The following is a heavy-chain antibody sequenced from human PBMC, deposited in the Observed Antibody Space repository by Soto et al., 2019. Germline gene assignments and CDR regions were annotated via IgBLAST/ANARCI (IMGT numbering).Heavy chain of an antibody. V-gene: IGHV4-59*01. CDR1: GGSISSYY. CDR3: ARSHSVTTHNWFDP. CDR2: IFYSGST. Sequence: PSETLSLTCTVSGGSISSYYWSWIRQPPGKGLEWIGYIFYSGSTNYNPSLKSRVTISVDTSKNQFSLKLSSVTAADTAEYYCARSHSVTTHNWFDPWGQGTLVTVSS. J-gene: IGHJ5*02. D-gene: IGHD4-17*01.